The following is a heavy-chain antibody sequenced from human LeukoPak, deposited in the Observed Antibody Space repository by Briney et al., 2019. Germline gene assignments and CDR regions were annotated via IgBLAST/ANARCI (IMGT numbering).Heavy chain of an antibody. V-gene: IGHV4-34*01. Sequence: PSETLSLTCAVYGGSFSGYYWSWIRQPPGKGLEWIGEINHSGSTNYNPSLKSRVTISVDTSKNQFSLKLSSVTAADTAVYYCAREGTYYYDSSGYSTFDYWGQGTLVTVSS. CDR2: INHSGST. CDR3: AREGTYYYDSSGYSTFDY. D-gene: IGHD3-22*01. CDR1: GGSFSGYY. J-gene: IGHJ4*02.